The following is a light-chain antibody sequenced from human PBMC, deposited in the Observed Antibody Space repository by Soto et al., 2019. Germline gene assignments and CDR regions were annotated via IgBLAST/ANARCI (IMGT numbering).Light chain of an antibody. Sequence: EIVLTQSPGTLALSPGERVTLSCRASQSVGNNYLAWYQQRPGQAPRVLIYGASIRATGIPDRFSGSGSGTEFALTISRLDPEDLAVYYCQQYDSRSPWTFGQGTKVEVK. CDR3: QQYDSRSPWT. CDR1: QSVGNNY. V-gene: IGKV3-20*01. CDR2: GAS. J-gene: IGKJ1*01.